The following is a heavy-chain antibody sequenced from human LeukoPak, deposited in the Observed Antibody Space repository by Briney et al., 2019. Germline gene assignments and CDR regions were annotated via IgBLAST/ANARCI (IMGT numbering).Heavy chain of an antibody. CDR1: GGTFSSYA. Sequence: ASVKVSCKASGGTFSSYAISWVRQAPGQGLEWMGGIIPIFGTANYAQKFQGRVTITADESTSTAYMELSSLRSEDTAVYYCASHPTYYDFWSGYSAGYYFDYWGQGTLVTVSS. V-gene: IGHV1-69*13. D-gene: IGHD3-3*01. CDR3: ASHPTYYDFWSGYSAGYYFDY. J-gene: IGHJ4*02. CDR2: IIPIFGTA.